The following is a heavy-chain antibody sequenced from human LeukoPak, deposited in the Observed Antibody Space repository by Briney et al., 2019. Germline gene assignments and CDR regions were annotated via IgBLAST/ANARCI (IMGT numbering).Heavy chain of an antibody. V-gene: IGHV1-69*13. Sequence: ASVKVSCKASGGTFSSYAISWVRQAPGQGLEWMGGIIPIFGTANYAQKFQGRVTITADESTSTAYMELSSLRSEDTDVYYCARLPLRSIAVGYYGMDVWGQGTTVTVSS. CDR2: IIPIFGTA. D-gene: IGHD6-6*01. CDR3: ARLPLRSIAVGYYGMDV. CDR1: GGTFSSYA. J-gene: IGHJ6*02.